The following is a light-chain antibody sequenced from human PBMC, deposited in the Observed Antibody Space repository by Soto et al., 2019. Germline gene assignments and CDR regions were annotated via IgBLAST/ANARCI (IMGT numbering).Light chain of an antibody. J-gene: IGLJ3*02. CDR2: DVS. CDR1: SSDVGGYNY. V-gene: IGLV2-14*01. CDR3: SSYTSSSPLWV. Sequence: QSALTQPASVSGSPVQSITISCTGTSSDVGGYNYVSWYQQHPGKAPKLMIYDVSNRPSGVSNRFSGSKSGNTASLTISGLQAEDEADYYCSSYTSSSPLWVFGGGTKLTVL.